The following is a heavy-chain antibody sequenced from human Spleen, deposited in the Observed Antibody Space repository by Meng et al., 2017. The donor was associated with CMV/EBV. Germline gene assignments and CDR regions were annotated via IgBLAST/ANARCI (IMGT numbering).Heavy chain of an antibody. CDR2: ISADKSQK. V-gene: IGHV1-18*04. CDR3: VREYCGGDCSFANFYFDN. J-gene: IGHJ4*02. D-gene: IGHD2-21*01. Sequence: ASVKVSCKASGYTFTGYYMHWVRQAPGQGLEWMGWISADKSQKNYEQKFQDRVSLTTDTSTGTAYMELRSLRSDDTAIYYCVREYCGGDCSFANFYFDNWGQGTLVTVSS. CDR1: GYTFTGYY.